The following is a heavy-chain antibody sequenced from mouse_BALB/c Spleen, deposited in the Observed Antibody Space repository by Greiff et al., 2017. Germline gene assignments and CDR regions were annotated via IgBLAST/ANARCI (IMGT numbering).Heavy chain of an antibody. CDR1: GDSITSGY. CDR2: ISYSGST. J-gene: IGHJ3*01. V-gene: IGHV3-8*02. Sequence: EVQLVESGPSLVKPSQTLSLTCSVTGDSITSGYWNWIRKFPGNKLEYMGYISYSGSTYYNPSLKSRISITRDTSKNQYYLQLNSVTTEDTATYYCARDGNSRTPFAYWGQGTLVTVSA. CDR3: ARDGNSRTPFAY. D-gene: IGHD2-1*01.